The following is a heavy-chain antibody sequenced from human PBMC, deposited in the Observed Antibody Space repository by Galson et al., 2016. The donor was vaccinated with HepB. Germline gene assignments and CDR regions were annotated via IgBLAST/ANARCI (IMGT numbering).Heavy chain of an antibody. CDR3: ASVLVTATPDY. D-gene: IGHD2-15*01. Sequence: CAASGFTFVTYAMYWVRQAPGKGLEWVALISFDGGKITYAVSVKGRFTISRDDSKNALYLQMNSLGAEDTSVYYCASVLVTATPDYWGQGTLVTVSS. J-gene: IGHJ4*02. V-gene: IGHV3-30-3*01. CDR1: GFTFVTYA. CDR2: ISFDGGKI.